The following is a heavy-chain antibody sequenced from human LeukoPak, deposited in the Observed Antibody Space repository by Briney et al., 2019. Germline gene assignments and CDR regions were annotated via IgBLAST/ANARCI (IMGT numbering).Heavy chain of an antibody. CDR2: IYYSGST. D-gene: IGHD6-13*01. V-gene: IGHV4-59*01. CDR3: ARGGDPAAGHFDY. Sequence: SETLSLTCTVSGDSISSYYWSWIRQPPGKRLEWIGYIYYSGSTNYNPSLKSRVTISVDTSKNQFSLKLSSVTAADTAVYYCARGGDPAAGHFDYWGQGTLVTVSS. CDR1: GDSISSYY. J-gene: IGHJ4*02.